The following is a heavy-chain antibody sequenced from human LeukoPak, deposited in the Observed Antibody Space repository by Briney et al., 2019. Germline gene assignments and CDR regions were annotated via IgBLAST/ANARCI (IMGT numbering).Heavy chain of an antibody. V-gene: IGHV3-73*01. CDR2: IRNKANNYAT. CDR1: GFTFSGSA. Sequence: PGGSLRLSCAASGFTFSGSAMHWVRQASGKGLEWVGRIRNKANNYATAYAASVKGRFTISRDDSKNTAYLQMNSLKTEDTAVYYCTKRGDCPSTSCFNHWGQGTLVTVSS. CDR3: TKRGDCPSTSCFNH. D-gene: IGHD2-2*01. J-gene: IGHJ4*02.